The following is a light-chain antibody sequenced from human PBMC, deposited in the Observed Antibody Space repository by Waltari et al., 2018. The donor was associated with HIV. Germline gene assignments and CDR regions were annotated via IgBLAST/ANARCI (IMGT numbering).Light chain of an antibody. V-gene: IGLV1-44*01. J-gene: IGLJ2*01. CDR2: SNK. CDR3: ASWEDSLHGPV. Sequence: QSVLTQPPSASGTPGQRVTISCSGSSSNIGNNPVEWYQQLPGTAPKLLIYSNKPRPSGVPDRIAGSKSGTSASLAIGGLQSDDEADYYCASWEDSLHGPVFGGGTKLTVL. CDR1: SSNIGNNP.